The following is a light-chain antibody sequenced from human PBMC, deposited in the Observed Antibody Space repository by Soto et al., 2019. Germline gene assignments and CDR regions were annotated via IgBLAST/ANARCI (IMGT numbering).Light chain of an antibody. V-gene: IGLV2-11*01. Sequence: QLVLTQPRSVSGSPGQSVTLSCTGTSSDVGGYHYVSWYQHHPGKAPKIIIYDVNKRPSGVPDRFSGSKSGNTASLTISGLQTGDGGSYYGSSSPGSYPLVFGGGTKVTVL. CDR2: DVN. J-gene: IGLJ2*01. CDR3: SSSPGSYPLV. CDR1: SSDVGGYHY.